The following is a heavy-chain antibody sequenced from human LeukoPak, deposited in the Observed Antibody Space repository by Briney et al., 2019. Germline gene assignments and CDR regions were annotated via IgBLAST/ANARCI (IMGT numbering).Heavy chain of an antibody. J-gene: IGHJ5*02. D-gene: IGHD3-10*01. CDR1: GGSFSGYY. V-gene: IGHV4-34*01. CDR3: ARGLGLVRDHPGKYWFDP. Sequence: SETLSLTCAVYGGSFSGYYWSWIRQPPGKGLEWIGEINHSGSTNYNPSLKSRVTISVDTSKNQFSLKLSSVTAADTAVYYCARGLGLVRDHPGKYWFDPWGQGTLVTVSS. CDR2: INHSGST.